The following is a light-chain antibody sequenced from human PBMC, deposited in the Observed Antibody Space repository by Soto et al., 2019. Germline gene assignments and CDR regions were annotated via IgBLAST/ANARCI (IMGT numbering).Light chain of an antibody. CDR3: CSYASSSLPYV. Sequence: QSALTQPASVSGSPGQSITISCTGTSSDIGSHNLVSWYQQHPGKAPKLIIYEVTKRPSGVSNRFSGSKSGNTASLTISGLQAEDEADYYCCSYASSSLPYVFATGT. V-gene: IGLV2-23*02. CDR1: SSDIGSHNL. CDR2: EVT. J-gene: IGLJ1*01.